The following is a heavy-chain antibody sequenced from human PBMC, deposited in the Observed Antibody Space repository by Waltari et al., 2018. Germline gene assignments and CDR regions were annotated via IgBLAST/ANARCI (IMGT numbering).Heavy chain of an antibody. Sequence: SLTCTVSGGSISSSSYYWGWIRQPPGKGLEWIGSIYYSGSTYYNPSLKSRVTISVDTSKNQFSLKLSSVTAADTAVYYCARDLYSSGWYPGYWGQGTLVTVSS. CDR1: GGSISSSSYY. V-gene: IGHV4-39*07. CDR3: ARDLYSSGWYPGY. J-gene: IGHJ4*02. D-gene: IGHD6-19*01. CDR2: IYYSGST.